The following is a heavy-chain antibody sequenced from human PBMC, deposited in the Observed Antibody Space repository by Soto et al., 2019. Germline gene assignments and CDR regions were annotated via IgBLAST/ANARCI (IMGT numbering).Heavy chain of an antibody. D-gene: IGHD6-25*01. CDR2: IGSSGDTI. J-gene: IGHJ4*02. CDR3: ARDRKSSGKKYLDY. CDR1: GFALSDYY. Sequence: SLSLSCAASGFALSDYYMSWIRQAPGKGLEWVSFIGSSGDTIYYADSVKGRFTVSRDNAKNSVYLQMNSLRAEDTALYYCARDRKSSGKKYLDYWSQGTCLTVSS. V-gene: IGHV3-11*01.